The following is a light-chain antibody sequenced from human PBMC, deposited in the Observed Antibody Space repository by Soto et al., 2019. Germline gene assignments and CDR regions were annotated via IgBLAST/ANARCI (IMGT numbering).Light chain of an antibody. J-gene: IGKJ4*01. CDR3: QQYNSY. CDR1: QSISSW. Sequence: DIQMTQSPSTLSASVGDSVTITCRASQSISSWLAWYQQKPGKAPKLLIYDASSLESGVPSRFSDSGSGTEFTLTIGGLQPDDFATYYFQQYNSYFGGGNKVDIK. CDR2: DAS. V-gene: IGKV1-5*01.